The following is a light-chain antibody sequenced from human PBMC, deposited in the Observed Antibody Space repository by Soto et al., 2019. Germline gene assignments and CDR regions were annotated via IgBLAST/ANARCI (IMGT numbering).Light chain of an antibody. CDR1: QSVSSN. CDR2: AAS. Sequence: EIVMTQSPATLSVSPGERATLSCRASQSVSSNLAWYQQKPGQAPRLLIYAASTRATGIPARFSGSGSGTEFTLTISNLQSEDLAVYFCQQYHNWPPKHTFGQGTKLEIK. J-gene: IGKJ2*01. CDR3: QQYHNWPPKHT. V-gene: IGKV3-15*01.